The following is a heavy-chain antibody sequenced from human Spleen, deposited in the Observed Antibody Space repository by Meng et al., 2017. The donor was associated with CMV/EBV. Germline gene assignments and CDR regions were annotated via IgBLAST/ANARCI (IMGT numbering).Heavy chain of an antibody. V-gene: IGHV4-59*01. CDR2: IYYSGST. CDR1: GGSISSYY. Sequence: SETLSLTCTVSGGSISSYYWSWIRQPPGKGLEWIGYIYYSGSTNYNPSLKSRVTISVDTSKNQFSLKLSSVTAADTAVYYCARDRAGGSSSDNWFDPWGQGTLVTVSS. J-gene: IGHJ5*02. CDR3: ARDRAGGSSSDNWFDP. D-gene: IGHD6-13*01.